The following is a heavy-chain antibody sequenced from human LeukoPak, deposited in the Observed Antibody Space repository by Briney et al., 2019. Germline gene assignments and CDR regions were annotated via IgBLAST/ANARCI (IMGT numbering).Heavy chain of an antibody. CDR2: IKSKHDGATT. Sequence: PGGSLRLSCAASGFTFSNYAMIWVRQAPGQGLEWVGRIKSKHDGATTDYAAPVKGRFTISRDDSKNTLYLQMTSLNAEDSAVYFCATVIFVYSAFDIWGQGTVVTVSS. CDR1: GFTFSNYA. J-gene: IGHJ3*02. CDR3: ATVIFVYSAFDI. V-gene: IGHV3-15*01. D-gene: IGHD3-16*02.